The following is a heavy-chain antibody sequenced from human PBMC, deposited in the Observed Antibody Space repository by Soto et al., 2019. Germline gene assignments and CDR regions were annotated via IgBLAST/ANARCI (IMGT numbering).Heavy chain of an antibody. V-gene: IGHV4-34*01. CDR3: ASRNVDTAMVKLDY. J-gene: IGHJ4*02. Sequence: PSETLSLTCAVYGGSFSGYYWSWIPQPPGKGLEWIGEINHSGSTNYNPSLKSRVTISVDTSKNQFSLKLSSVTAADTAVYYCASRNVDTAMVKLDYWGQGTLVTVSS. CDR2: INHSGST. CDR1: GGSFSGYY. D-gene: IGHD5-18*01.